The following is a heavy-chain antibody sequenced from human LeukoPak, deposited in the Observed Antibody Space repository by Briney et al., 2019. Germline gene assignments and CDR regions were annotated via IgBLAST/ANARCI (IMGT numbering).Heavy chain of an antibody. D-gene: IGHD3-10*01. Sequence: GGSLRLSCAASGFTFSSYAMSWVRQAPGKGLEWVSAISGSGCSTYYADSVKGRFTISRDNSKNTLYLQMNSLRAEDTAVYYCAKGDVLLWFGELLSWFDPWGQGTLVTVSS. J-gene: IGHJ5*02. V-gene: IGHV3-23*01. CDR1: GFTFSSYA. CDR2: ISGSGCST. CDR3: AKGDVLLWFGELLSWFDP.